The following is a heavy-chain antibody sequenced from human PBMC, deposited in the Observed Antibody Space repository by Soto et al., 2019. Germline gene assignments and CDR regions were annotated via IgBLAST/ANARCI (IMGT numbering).Heavy chain of an antibody. Sequence: GGSLRLSCAGSGFSFDDYVMHWVRQAPGKGLEWVSGISWNSGTIGYADSVKGRFTISRDNAKNSLYLQMNSLRAEDTALYYCVKGYCSGGSCYLRSDYFQHWGQGTQVTVSS. CDR2: ISWNSGTI. J-gene: IGHJ1*01. CDR3: VKGYCSGGSCYLRSDYFQH. D-gene: IGHD2-15*01. CDR1: GFSFDDYV. V-gene: IGHV3-9*01.